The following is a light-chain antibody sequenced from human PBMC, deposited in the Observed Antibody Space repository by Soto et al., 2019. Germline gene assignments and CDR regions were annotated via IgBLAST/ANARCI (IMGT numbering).Light chain of an antibody. CDR3: GSWDSSLSAYV. J-gene: IGLJ1*01. CDR1: SSNIGGNS. CDR2: DDD. Sequence: QSALSQPPSVSAAPGQRVTISCSGSSSNIGGNSVSWYQQLPGTAPKLLIYDDDQRPSGIPDRFSGSKSGTSATLGITGFQTGDEADYYCGSWDSSLSAYVFGTGTKGTVL. V-gene: IGLV1-51*01.